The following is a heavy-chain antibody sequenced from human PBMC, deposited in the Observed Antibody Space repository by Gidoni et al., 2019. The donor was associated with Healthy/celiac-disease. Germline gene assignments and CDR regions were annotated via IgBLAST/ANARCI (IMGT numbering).Heavy chain of an antibody. CDR1: GFTFSSYG. CDR2: ISYDGSNK. V-gene: IGHV3-30*18. Sequence: QVQLVESGGGVVQPGRSLRLSCAASGFTFSSYGMHWVRQAPGKGLEWVAVISYDGSNKYYADSVKGRFTISRDNSKNTLYLQMNSLRAEDTAVYYCAKDRKGVLLWFGEWDGMDVWGQGTTVTVSS. D-gene: IGHD3-10*01. CDR3: AKDRKGVLLWFGEWDGMDV. J-gene: IGHJ6*02.